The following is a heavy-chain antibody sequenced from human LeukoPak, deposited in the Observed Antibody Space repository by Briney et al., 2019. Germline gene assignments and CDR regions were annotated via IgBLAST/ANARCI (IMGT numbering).Heavy chain of an antibody. V-gene: IGHV4-39*07. CDR2: IYYSGST. Sequence: SETLSLTCSVSGGSISSNSCYWGWIRQPPGKGLEWIGNIYYSGSTYYNPSLKSRVTISVDTSKNQFSLKLSSVTAADTAVYYCATYYYDSSGYIYWGQGTLVTVSS. CDR3: ATYYYDSSGYIY. D-gene: IGHD3-22*01. CDR1: GGSISSNSCY. J-gene: IGHJ4*02.